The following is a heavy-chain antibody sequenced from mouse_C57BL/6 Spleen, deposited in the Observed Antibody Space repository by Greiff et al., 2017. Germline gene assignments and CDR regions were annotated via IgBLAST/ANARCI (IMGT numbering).Heavy chain of an antibody. Sequence: QLQLKESGAELVKPGASVKLSCKASGYTFTSYWMHWVKQRPGQGLEWIGMIHPNSGSTNYNEKFKSKATLTVDKSSSTAYMQLSSLTSEDSAVYYCARRVRYSLDYWGQGTTLTVSS. CDR1: GYTFTSYW. CDR3: ARRVRYSLDY. D-gene: IGHD2-12*01. J-gene: IGHJ2*01. CDR2: IHPNSGST. V-gene: IGHV1-64*01.